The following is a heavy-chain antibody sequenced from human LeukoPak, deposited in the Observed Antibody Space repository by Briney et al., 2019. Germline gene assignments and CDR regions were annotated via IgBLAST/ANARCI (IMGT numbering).Heavy chain of an antibody. CDR2: MSYDGSNK. Sequence: PGGSLRLSCAATGFTFDNYAMHWVRQAPGKGLEWVAVMSYDGSNKYYADSVKGRFTISRDNSRNTLHLQMSSLRVADTAVYYCARDQVELCSSGSCYVIHNWGPGTLVAVSS. CDR1: GFTFDNYA. V-gene: IGHV3-30*04. J-gene: IGHJ4*02. CDR3: ARDQVELCSSGSCYVIHN. D-gene: IGHD2-15*01.